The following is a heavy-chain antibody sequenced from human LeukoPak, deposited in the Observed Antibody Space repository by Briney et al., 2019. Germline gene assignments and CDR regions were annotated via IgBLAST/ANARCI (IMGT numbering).Heavy chain of an antibody. CDR3: ARGYYYDSSGHPKSPEYFQH. D-gene: IGHD3-22*01. CDR2: IIPIFGTA. J-gene: IGHJ1*01. CDR1: GGTFSSYA. V-gene: IGHV1-69*05. Sequence: SVKVSCKASGGTFSSYAISWVRQAPGQGLEWMGGIIPIFGTANYAQKFQGRVTITTDESTSTAYMELSSLRSEDTAVYYCARGYYYDSSGHPKSPEYFQHWGQGTLVTVSS.